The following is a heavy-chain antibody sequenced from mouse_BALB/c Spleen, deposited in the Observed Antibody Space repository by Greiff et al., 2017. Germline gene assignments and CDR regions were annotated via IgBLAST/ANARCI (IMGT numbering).Heavy chain of an antibody. CDR3: AREGVPYYAMDY. CDR1: GYTFTSYW. J-gene: IGHJ4*01. CDR2: INPSTGYT. V-gene: IGHV1-7*01. Sequence: VQLQQSGAELAKPGASVKMSCKASGYTFTSYWMHWVKQRPGQGLEWIGYINPSTGYTEYNQKFKDKATLTADKSSSIAYMQLSSLTSEDSAVYYCAREGVPYYAMDYWGQGTSVTVSS.